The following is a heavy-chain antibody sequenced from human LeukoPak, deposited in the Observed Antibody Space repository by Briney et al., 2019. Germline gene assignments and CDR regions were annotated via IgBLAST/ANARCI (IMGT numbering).Heavy chain of an antibody. D-gene: IGHD3-10*01. J-gene: IGHJ4*02. CDR2: IKQDGSEK. V-gene: IGHV3-7*01. CDR1: GFTFSSYW. Sequence: GGSLRLSCAASGFTFSSYWMSWVRQAPGKGLEWVANIKQDGSEKYYVDSVKGRFTISRDNAKNPLYLQMNSLRAEDTAVYYCARGQEYYGSGYPINHYFDYWGQGTLVTASS. CDR3: ARGQEYYGSGYPINHYFDY.